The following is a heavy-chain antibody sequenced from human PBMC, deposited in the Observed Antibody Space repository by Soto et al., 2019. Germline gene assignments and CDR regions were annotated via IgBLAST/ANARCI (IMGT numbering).Heavy chain of an antibody. J-gene: IGHJ6*03. CDR2: INHSGST. V-gene: IGHV4-34*01. Sequence: SETLSLTCAVYGGSFSGYYWSWIRQPPGKGLEWIGEINHSGSTNYNPSLKSRVTISVDTSKNQFSLKLSSVIAADTAVYYCARGGSIVVVPAATRIYMDVWGKGTTVTVSS. D-gene: IGHD2-2*01. CDR1: GGSFSGYY. CDR3: ARGGSIVVVPAATRIYMDV.